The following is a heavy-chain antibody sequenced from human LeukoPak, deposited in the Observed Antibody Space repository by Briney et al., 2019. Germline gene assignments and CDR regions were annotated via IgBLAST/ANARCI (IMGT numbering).Heavy chain of an antibody. CDR3: ARHISSGGTYAHFDY. D-gene: IGHD1-26*01. Sequence: SETLSLTCTVSGSMYNYYWSWIRQPPGKGLEWIGYIHYNGITNYSPSLKNRVTMSLDTSKNQVSLKLNSVSAADTAVYYCARHISSGGTYAHFDYWGQGTLVTVSS. CDR1: GSMYNYY. J-gene: IGHJ4*02. V-gene: IGHV4-59*08. CDR2: IHYNGIT.